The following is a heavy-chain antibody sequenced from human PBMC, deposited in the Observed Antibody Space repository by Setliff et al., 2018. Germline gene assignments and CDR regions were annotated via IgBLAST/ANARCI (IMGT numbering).Heavy chain of an antibody. CDR2: INHSGTT. J-gene: IGHJ5*02. CDR1: GVSFSDYY. D-gene: IGHD2-21*01. V-gene: IGHV4-34*10. CDR3: ARYIPSAGCFDP. Sequence: SETLSLTCTVYGVSFSDYYWGWVRQSPGKGLDWIGEINHSGTTNYDPCLEGRISISVDTSKRQFSLKLSSVTAADTAVYYCARYIPSAGCFDPWGQGALVTVSS.